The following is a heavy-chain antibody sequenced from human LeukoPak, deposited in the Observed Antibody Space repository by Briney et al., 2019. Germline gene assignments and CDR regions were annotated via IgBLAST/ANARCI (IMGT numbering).Heavy chain of an antibody. V-gene: IGHV3-30-3*01. Sequence: PGGSLRLSCAASGFTFSRYAMHWVRQAPGKGREWVAVVSYDGSNKYYADSVKGRFTISRDNSKNTLYLQMNSLRAEDTALYYCATTQSSLYYYYYYMDVWGKGTTVTVSS. CDR1: GFTFSRYA. CDR2: VSYDGSNK. J-gene: IGHJ6*03. D-gene: IGHD2/OR15-2a*01. CDR3: ATTQSSLYYYYYYMDV.